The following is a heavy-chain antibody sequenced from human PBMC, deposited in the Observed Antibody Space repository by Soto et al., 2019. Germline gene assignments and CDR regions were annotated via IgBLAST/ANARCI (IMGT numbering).Heavy chain of an antibody. CDR1: GFTFDDYT. J-gene: IGHJ4*02. Sequence: VGSLRLSCAASGFTFDDYTMHWVRQAPGKGLEWVSLISWDGGSTYYADSVKGRFTISRDNSKNSLYLQMNSLRTEDTALYYCAKGVAGHIVVVTAIDYWGQGTLVTVSS. D-gene: IGHD2-21*02. CDR2: ISWDGGST. CDR3: AKGVAGHIVVVTAIDY. V-gene: IGHV3-43*01.